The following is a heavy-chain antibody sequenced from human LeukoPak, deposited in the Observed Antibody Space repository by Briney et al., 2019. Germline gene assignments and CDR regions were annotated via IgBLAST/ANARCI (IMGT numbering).Heavy chain of an antibody. CDR2: IKQDGSEK. CDR1: GFKFSKNW. J-gene: IGHJ4*02. Sequence: GGSLRLSCAASGFKFSKNWMTWVRQAPGKWLEWVANIKQDGSEKNYVDSVKGRFTISRDNAKNSLYLQMNSLRAEDTAVYYCGAPPSDYWGQGTLVTVSS. V-gene: IGHV3-7*01. CDR3: GAPPSDY.